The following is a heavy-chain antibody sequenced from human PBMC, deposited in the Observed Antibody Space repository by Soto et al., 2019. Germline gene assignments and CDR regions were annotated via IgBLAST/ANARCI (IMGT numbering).Heavy chain of an antibody. J-gene: IGHJ5*02. CDR2: IWYDGSNK. Sequence: QVQLVESGGGVVQPGRSLRLSCAASGFTFSSYGMHWVRQAPGKGLEWVAVIWYDGSNKYYADSVKGRFTISRDNSKNTLYLQMNSLRTADTAVYYSARDLGYGQQLVRGWFDPWGQGTLVTVSS. D-gene: IGHD6-13*01. CDR3: ARDLGYGQQLVRGWFDP. CDR1: GFTFSSYG. V-gene: IGHV3-33*01.